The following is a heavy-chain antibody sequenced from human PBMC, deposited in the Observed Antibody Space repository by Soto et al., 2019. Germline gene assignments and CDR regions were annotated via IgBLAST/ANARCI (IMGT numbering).Heavy chain of an antibody. CDR3: ERDTFGGVYAFWH. D-gene: IGHD3-3*01. J-gene: IGHJ4*02. V-gene: IGHV3-66*01. CDR1: GFTVSSDY. Sequence: EVQLVESGGGLVQPGGSLRLSCAASGFTVSSDYMTWVRQAPGKGLEWVSVICRGGSAYYADSVKGRFTISRDNSKNTLYLEMNSVGSEDTDVYDCERDTFGGVYAFWHGGQGTLVTVSS. CDR2: ICRGGSA.